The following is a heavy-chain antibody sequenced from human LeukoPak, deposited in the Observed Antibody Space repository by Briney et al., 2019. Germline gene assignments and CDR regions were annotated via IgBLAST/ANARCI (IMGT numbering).Heavy chain of an antibody. CDR3: ARHYYGSGSYYVDY. J-gene: IGHJ4*02. D-gene: IGHD3-10*01. CDR1: GYTFTGYY. V-gene: IGHV1-2*02. Sequence: GASVKVSCKASGYTFTGYYMHWVRQAPGQGLEWMGWINPNSGGTNYAQKFQGRVTMTRDTSISTAYMELSRLRSDDTAVYYCARHYYGSGSYYVDYWGQGTLVTVSS. CDR2: INPNSGGT.